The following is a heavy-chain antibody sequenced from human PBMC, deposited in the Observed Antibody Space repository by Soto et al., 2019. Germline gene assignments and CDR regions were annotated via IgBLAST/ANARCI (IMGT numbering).Heavy chain of an antibody. J-gene: IGHJ3*02. CDR2: ISSSSSYI. D-gene: IGHD7-27*01. CDR3: ARGPLTDAFDI. Sequence: EEQLVESGGGLVKPGGSLRLYCAASGFTFSSYSMNWVRQAPGKGLEWVSSISSSSSYIYYADSVKGRFTISRDNAKNSLYLQMNCLRAEDTAVYYCARGPLTDAFDIWGQGTMVTVSS. V-gene: IGHV3-21*01. CDR1: GFTFSSYS.